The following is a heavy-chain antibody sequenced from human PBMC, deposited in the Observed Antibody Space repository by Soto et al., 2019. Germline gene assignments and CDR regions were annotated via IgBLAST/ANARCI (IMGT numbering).Heavy chain of an antibody. CDR2: IIPVFDTT. CDR3: VNWVGGERHFDY. J-gene: IGHJ4*02. Sequence: QVQLVQSGAEVRKPGSSVKVSCKASGSTFGTYAFSWVRQAPGQGLEWLGGIIPVFDTTQYAQKFQGRVTITADESTSTAYMELSTLRSEDTAVYSCVNWVGGERHFDYWGQGTLVTVSS. D-gene: IGHD3-16*01. V-gene: IGHV1-69*01. CDR1: GSTFGTYA.